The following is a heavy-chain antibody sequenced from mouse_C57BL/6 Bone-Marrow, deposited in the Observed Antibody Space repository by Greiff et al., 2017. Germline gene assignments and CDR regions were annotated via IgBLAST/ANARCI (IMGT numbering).Heavy chain of an antibody. V-gene: IGHV1-42*01. D-gene: IGHD2-1*01. Sequence: EVQLQQSGPELVKPGASVKISCKASGYSFTGYYMNWVKQSPEKSLEWIGEINPSTGGTTYNQKFKAKATLTVDKSSSTAYMQLKSLTSEDSAVYYCARQLLWRPWFAYWGQGTLVTVSA. CDR3: ARQLLWRPWFAY. CDR2: INPSTGGT. CDR1: GYSFTGYY. J-gene: IGHJ3*01.